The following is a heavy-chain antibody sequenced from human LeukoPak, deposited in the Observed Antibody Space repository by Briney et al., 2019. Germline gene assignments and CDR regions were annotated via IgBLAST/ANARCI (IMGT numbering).Heavy chain of an antibody. CDR2: ICSSGSA. CDR3: ATGRGLRLFDY. J-gene: IGHJ4*02. V-gene: IGHV4-39*01. CDR1: GGSISNRNYH. Sequence: SETLSLTCTVSGGSISNRNYHWGWIRQPPGKGLEWIGSICSSGSAYYNPSLKSRVTTSMDTSKNQFYLKLSSVTAADTAVYYCATGRGLRLFDYWGQGTLVTVSS. D-gene: IGHD1-14*01.